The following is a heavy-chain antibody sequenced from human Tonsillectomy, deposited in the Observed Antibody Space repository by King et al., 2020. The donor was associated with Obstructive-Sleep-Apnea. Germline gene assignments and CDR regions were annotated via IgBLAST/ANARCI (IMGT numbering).Heavy chain of an antibody. D-gene: IGHD3-22*01. V-gene: IGHV3-33*01. CDR2: KWYDASSK. CDR1: GFTFSSYG. J-gene: IGHJ4*02. Sequence: VQLVESGGGVVQPGRSLRLSCAASGFTFSSYGMHWVRQAPGKGLEGVAVKWYDASSKQDADSVKGRFTISRDNSKNTLYLQMNSLRAEDTAVYYCARDPRSSDYYDLDYWGQGTLVTVSS. CDR3: ARDPRSSDYYDLDY.